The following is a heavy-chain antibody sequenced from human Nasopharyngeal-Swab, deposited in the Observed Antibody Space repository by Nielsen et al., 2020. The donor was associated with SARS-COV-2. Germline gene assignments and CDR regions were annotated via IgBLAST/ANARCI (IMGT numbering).Heavy chain of an antibody. CDR3: ARGDSGALYYYYYYMDV. Sequence: GESLKISCAASGFTFSSYWMSWVRQAPGKGLEWVANIKQDGSEKYYVDSVKSRFTISRDNTKNSLYLQMNSLRAEDTAVYYCARGDSGALYYYYYYMDVWGKGTTVTVSS. CDR2: IKQDGSEK. D-gene: IGHD3-10*01. V-gene: IGHV3-7*04. J-gene: IGHJ6*03. CDR1: GFTFSSYW.